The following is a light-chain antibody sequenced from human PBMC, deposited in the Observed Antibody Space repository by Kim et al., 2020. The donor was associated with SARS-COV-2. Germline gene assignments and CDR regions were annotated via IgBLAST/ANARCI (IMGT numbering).Light chain of an antibody. Sequence: SPATLSVSPGERATLSCRASQSVSSNLAWYQQKPGQAPRLLIYGASTRATGIPARFSGSGSGTEFTLTISSLQSEDFAVYYCQQGTFGQGTKLEI. J-gene: IGKJ2*01. CDR3: QQGT. CDR1: QSVSSN. CDR2: GAS. V-gene: IGKV3-15*01.